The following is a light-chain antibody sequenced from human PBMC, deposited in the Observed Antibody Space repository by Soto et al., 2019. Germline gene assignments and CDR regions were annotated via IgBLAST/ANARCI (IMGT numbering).Light chain of an antibody. CDR1: NSDVGGYNY. Sequence: QSVLTQPAFVSGSPGQSIAISCTGTNSDVGGYNYVSWYQQHPGKAPKLMVYDVSNRPSGVSNRFSGSKSGNTASLTISGLQAEDEADYYCSSYTSSSTYVFGTGTKVTVL. V-gene: IGLV2-14*01. J-gene: IGLJ1*01. CDR3: SSYTSSSTYV. CDR2: DVS.